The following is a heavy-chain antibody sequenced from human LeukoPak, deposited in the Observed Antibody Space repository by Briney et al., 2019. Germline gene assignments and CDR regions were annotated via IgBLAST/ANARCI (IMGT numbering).Heavy chain of an antibody. Sequence: GASVKVSCKASGFTFTSSAMQWVRQARGQRLECIGWIVVGSGNTNYAQKFQERVTITRDMSTSTAYMELSSLRSEDTAVYYCAAFSGYYSDSLDYWGQGTLVTVSS. CDR3: AAFSGYYSDSLDY. D-gene: IGHD3-22*01. CDR1: GFTFTSSA. J-gene: IGHJ4*02. V-gene: IGHV1-58*02. CDR2: IVVGSGNT.